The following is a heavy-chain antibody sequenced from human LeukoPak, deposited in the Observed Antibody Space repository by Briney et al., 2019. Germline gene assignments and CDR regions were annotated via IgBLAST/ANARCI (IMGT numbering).Heavy chain of an antibody. D-gene: IGHD3-10*01. CDR2: IYYSGST. CDR3: TREDYYGSGSFSNWFDP. V-gene: IGHV4-59*01. J-gene: IGHJ5*02. CDR1: GGSISSYY. Sequence: SETLSLTCTVSGGSISSYYWSWIRQPPGKGLEWIGYIYYSGSTNYNPSLKSRVTISVDTSKNQFSLKLSSVTAADTAVYYCTREDYYGSGSFSNWFDPWGQGTLVTVSS.